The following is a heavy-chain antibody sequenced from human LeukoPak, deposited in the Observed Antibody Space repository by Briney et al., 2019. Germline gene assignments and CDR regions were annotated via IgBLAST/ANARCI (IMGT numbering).Heavy chain of an antibody. CDR3: ARHEEEDGYNAKTFHF. V-gene: IGHV4-39*01. D-gene: IGHD5-24*01. CDR1: GVSISSSNNF. CDR2: MHYRGTT. Sequence: SETLSLTCTVSGVSISSSNNFWGWIRQPPGKGREWIGSMHYRGTTYYIPSLKSRVTISVDTSKNQFSLKLSSVTAADPAVYYCARHEEEDGYNAKTFHFWGQGTLVTVSS. J-gene: IGHJ4*02.